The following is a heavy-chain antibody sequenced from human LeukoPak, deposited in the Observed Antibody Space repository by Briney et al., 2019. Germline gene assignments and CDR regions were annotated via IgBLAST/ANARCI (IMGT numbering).Heavy chain of an antibody. J-gene: IGHJ6*03. CDR3: ARSLFRFLEWSYRSYYYYYMDV. CDR1: GGTFSSYA. CDR2: IIPIFGTA. V-gene: IGHV1-69*13. Sequence: ASVKVSCKASGGTFSSYAISWVRQAPGQGLEWVGGIIPIFGTANYAQKFQGRVTITADESTSTAYMELSSLRSEDTAVYFCARSLFRFLEWSYRSYYYYYMDVWGKGTTVTVSS. D-gene: IGHD3-3*01.